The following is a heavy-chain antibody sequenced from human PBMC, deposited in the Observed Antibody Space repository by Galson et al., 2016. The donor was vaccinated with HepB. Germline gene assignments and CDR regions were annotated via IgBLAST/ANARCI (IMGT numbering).Heavy chain of an antibody. CDR1: GFTFSYYA. CDR3: ARGIQGLPKYENGQYYFDY. D-gene: IGHD5-12*01. Sequence: SLRLSCAASGFTFSYYAMHWVRQAPGKGLQWVAFISYDGSNKYYADSVKGRFTISRDNSKNTLYVQMNSLRAEDTAVYYCARGIQGLPKYENGQYYFDYWGQGTLVTVSS. J-gene: IGHJ4*02. V-gene: IGHV3-30*01. CDR2: ISYDGSNK.